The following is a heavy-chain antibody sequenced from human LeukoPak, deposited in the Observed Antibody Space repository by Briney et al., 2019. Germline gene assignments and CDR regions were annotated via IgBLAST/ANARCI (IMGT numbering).Heavy chain of an antibody. CDR3: ARDSRLKLERRPPYNYMDV. CDR2: ISYDGSNK. CDR1: GFTFSSYA. J-gene: IGHJ6*03. D-gene: IGHD1-1*01. V-gene: IGHV3-30-3*01. Sequence: GGSLRLSCAASGFTFSSYAMHWVRQAPGKGLEWVAVISYDGSNKYYADSVKGRFTISRDNSKNTLYLQMNSLRAEDTAVYYCARDSRLKLERRPPYNYMDVWGKGTTVTVSS.